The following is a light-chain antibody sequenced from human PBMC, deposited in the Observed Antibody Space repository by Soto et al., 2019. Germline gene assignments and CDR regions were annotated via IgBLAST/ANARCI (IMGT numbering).Light chain of an antibody. CDR1: QSFRGL. CDR3: QQRHMWPIT. Sequence: EVVLTQSPVTLSLSPGERATLSCRASQSFRGLLAWYQQKPGQSPRLLIYDAYNRTTGIPPRFSGSGSGTDLTLTISSLEPEDSAVYYCQQRHMWPITFGQGTRLAIK. J-gene: IGKJ5*01. V-gene: IGKV3-11*01. CDR2: DAY.